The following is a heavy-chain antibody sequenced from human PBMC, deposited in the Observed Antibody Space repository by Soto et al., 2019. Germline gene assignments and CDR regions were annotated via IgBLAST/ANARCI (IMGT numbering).Heavy chain of an antibody. D-gene: IGHD3-10*01. CDR1: GGSISSYY. Sequence: SETLSLTCTVSGGSISSYYWNWIRQPPGKGLEWIGEINHSGSTSYNPSLKSRVTISVDTAKNQFALKLSSVTAADTAVYYCARGSGSGLYYYGMDVWGQGTTVTVSS. CDR3: ARGSGSGLYYYGMDV. J-gene: IGHJ6*02. CDR2: INHSGST. V-gene: IGHV4-34*01.